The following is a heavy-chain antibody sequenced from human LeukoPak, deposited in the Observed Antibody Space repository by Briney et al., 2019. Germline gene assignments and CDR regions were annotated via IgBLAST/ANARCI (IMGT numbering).Heavy chain of an antibody. CDR2: IYYSGST. J-gene: IGHJ4*02. V-gene: IGHV4-39*07. D-gene: IGHD5-18*01. CDR3: ARDRTGRNTAQDDY. Sequence: PSETLSLTCTVSGGSISSSNYYWGWIRQPPGKGLEYIGSIYYSGSTYYNPSLKSRVTISVDTSKNQFSLKLSSVTAADTAVYYCARDRTGRNTAQDDYWGQGTLVTVSS. CDR1: GGSISSSNYY.